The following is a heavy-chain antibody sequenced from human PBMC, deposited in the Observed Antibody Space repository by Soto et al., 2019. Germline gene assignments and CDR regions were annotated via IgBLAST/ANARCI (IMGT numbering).Heavy chain of an antibody. CDR2: INHSGST. Sequence: SETLSLTCAVYGGSFSGYYWSWIRQPPGKXLEWIGEINHSGSTNYNPSLKSRVTISVDTSKNQFSLKLSSVTAADTAVYYCARTTPYGSGSYYNAVWWFDPWGQGTLVTVS. CDR3: ARTTPYGSGSYYNAVWWFDP. CDR1: GGSFSGYY. J-gene: IGHJ5*02. D-gene: IGHD3-10*01. V-gene: IGHV4-34*01.